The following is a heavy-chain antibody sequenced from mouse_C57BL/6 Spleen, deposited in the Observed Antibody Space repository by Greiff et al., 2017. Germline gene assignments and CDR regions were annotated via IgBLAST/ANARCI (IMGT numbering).Heavy chain of an antibody. D-gene: IGHD1-1*01. CDR1: GFNIQDYY. CDR3: AHYYGSSYYFDY. V-gene: IGHV14-2*01. J-gene: IGHJ2*01. Sequence: LVESGAELVKPGASVKLSCTASGFNIQDYYMHWVKQRTEQGLEWIGRIDPEDGETKYAPKFQGKATITADTSSNTAYLQLSSLTSEDTAVYYCAHYYGSSYYFDYWGQGTTLTVSS. CDR2: IDPEDGET.